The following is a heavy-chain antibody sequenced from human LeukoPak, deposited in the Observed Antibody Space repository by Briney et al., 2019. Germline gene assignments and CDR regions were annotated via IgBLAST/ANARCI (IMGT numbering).Heavy chain of an antibody. V-gene: IGHV3-49*03. CDR2: IRSKTFDGTT. Sequence: GGSLRLSCTSSGFTLDDYSVHWFRQAPGKGLEWVGFIRSKTFDGTTEYAASVKGIFTISRDDSKSLAYLQMNSLRTEDTAVYFCTRDSGGYYYVFDYWGQGTLVTVSS. D-gene: IGHD3-22*01. CDR3: TRDSGGYYYVFDY. J-gene: IGHJ4*02. CDR1: GFTLDDYS.